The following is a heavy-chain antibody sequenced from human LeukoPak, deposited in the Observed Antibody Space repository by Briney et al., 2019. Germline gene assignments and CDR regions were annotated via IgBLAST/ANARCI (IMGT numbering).Heavy chain of an antibody. Sequence: PSETLSLTCTVSGGSISSYYWSWIRQPPGEGLEWIGYIYYSGSTNYNPSLKSRVTISVDTSKNQFSLKLSSVTAADTAVYYCAREGATGDAFDIWGQGTMVTVSS. CDR1: GGSISSYY. V-gene: IGHV4-59*01. CDR2: IYYSGST. D-gene: IGHD5-12*01. J-gene: IGHJ3*02. CDR3: AREGATGDAFDI.